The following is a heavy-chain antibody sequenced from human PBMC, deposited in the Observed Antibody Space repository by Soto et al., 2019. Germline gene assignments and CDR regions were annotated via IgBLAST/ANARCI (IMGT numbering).Heavy chain of an antibody. CDR1: GYTFTGYY. J-gene: IGHJ5*02. CDR2: INPNSGGT. V-gene: IGHV1-2*02. D-gene: IGHD3-10*01. Sequence: ASVKVSCKASGYTFTGYYMHWVRQAPGQGLEWMGWINPNSGGTNYAQKFQGRVTMTRDTSISTAYMELSRLRSDDTAVYYCARGVTMVRAKRANWFDHWGQGTLVTVSS. CDR3: ARGVTMVRAKRANWFDH.